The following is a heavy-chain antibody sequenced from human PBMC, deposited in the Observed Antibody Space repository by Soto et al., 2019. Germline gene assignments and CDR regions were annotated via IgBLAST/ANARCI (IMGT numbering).Heavy chain of an antibody. V-gene: IGHV1-18*01. J-gene: IGHJ4*02. CDR1: GYTFTRFG. CDR2: ISGHNGNT. D-gene: IGHD6-6*01. Sequence: QVQLVQSGTEVKKPGASVKVSCKASGYTFTRFGINWVRQAPGQGLEWMGWISGHNGNTHSAQNFQGRVTVTTDTSTSTAYMELRSLRPDDTAVYYGARDFEAGGQLVGGFDYWGQGTLVTVSS. CDR3: ARDFEAGGQLVGGFDY.